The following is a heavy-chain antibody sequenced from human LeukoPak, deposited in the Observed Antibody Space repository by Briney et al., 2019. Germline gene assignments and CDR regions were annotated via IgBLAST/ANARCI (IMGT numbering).Heavy chain of an antibody. CDR1: AFTFRNYG. CDR3: AKDQSDYGRGYFDY. V-gene: IGHV3-30*02. D-gene: IGHD4-17*01. CDR2: IRNDGSSK. Sequence: GGSLRLSCVASAFTFRNYGMHWVRQAPGKGLEWVAFIRNDGSSKHYADSVKGRFTISRDNSKNTLYLQMNSVRADDTALYYCAKDQSDYGRGYFDYWGQGTLVTVSS. J-gene: IGHJ4*02.